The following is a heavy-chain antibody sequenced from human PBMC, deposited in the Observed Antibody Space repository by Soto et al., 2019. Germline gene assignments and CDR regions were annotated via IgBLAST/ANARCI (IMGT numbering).Heavy chain of an antibody. D-gene: IGHD2-2*01. J-gene: IGHJ4*02. V-gene: IGHV1-18*01. CDR2: ISTNNGNT. CDR3: ASIGTTCSSTSCFPFDY. CDR1: GYTFTNYG. Sequence: ASVKVSCKASGYTFTNYGFTWVRQAPGQGLEWMGWISTNNGNTNYAQKLQGRVTMTTDTSTSTAYMELRSLRSDDTAVYYCASIGTTCSSTSCFPFDYWGQGTLVTVSS.